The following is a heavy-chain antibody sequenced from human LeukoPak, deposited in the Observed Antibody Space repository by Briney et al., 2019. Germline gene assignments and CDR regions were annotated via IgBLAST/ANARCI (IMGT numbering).Heavy chain of an antibody. CDR2: ISYDGSNK. CDR1: GFTFSSYS. Sequence: GGSLRLSCAASGFTFSSYSMNWVRQAPGKGLEGVAVISYDGSNKYYADSVKGRFTISRDNSKHTLYLQMNSLRAEDTAVYYCARDYYDSSGYYATLDYWGQGTLVTVSS. CDR3: ARDYYDSSGYYATLDY. V-gene: IGHV3-30*03. D-gene: IGHD3-22*01. J-gene: IGHJ4*02.